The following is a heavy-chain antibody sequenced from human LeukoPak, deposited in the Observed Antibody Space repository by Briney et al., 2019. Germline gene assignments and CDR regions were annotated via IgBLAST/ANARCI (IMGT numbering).Heavy chain of an antibody. J-gene: IGHJ5*02. V-gene: IGHV3-48*03. CDR2: ISDSGTTI. CDR3: ARDRGSSSSNWFDP. Sequence: GGSLRLSCAASGFTFSNYEMNWVRQAPGKGLEWVSYISDSGTTIYYGDSVKGRFTISRDNAKNSLYLQMNSLRAEDTAVYYCARDRGSSSSNWFDPWGQGTLVTVSS. D-gene: IGHD6-13*01. CDR1: GFTFSNYE.